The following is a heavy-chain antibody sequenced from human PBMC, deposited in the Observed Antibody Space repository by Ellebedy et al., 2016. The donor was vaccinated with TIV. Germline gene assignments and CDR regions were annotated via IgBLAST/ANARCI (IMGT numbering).Heavy chain of an antibody. V-gene: IGHV3-64*01. CDR2: ISTNGGTT. CDR3: AKDSVGSFDA. Sequence: GGSLRLSCAASGFTFSTYAMYWVRQAPGKGLEYVSAISTNGGTTYYANSVKGRFTISRDNSKDTLYLQMGSLRAEDMAVYYCAKDSVGSFDAWGQGILVAVSS. CDR1: GFTFSTYA. J-gene: IGHJ4*02. D-gene: IGHD1-26*01.